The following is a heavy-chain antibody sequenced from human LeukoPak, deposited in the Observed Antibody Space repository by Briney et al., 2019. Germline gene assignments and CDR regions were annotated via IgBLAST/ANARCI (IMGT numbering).Heavy chain of an antibody. CDR2: IYYSGNT. J-gene: IGHJ4*02. CDR1: GGSISSSDYY. V-gene: IGHV4-39*01. Sequence: SETLSLTCTVSGGSISSSDYYWGWIRQPPGKGLEWIGSIYYSGNTYYNPSLKSRVTISVDTSKNQFSLRLSFVAAADTAVYYCARYPTAMVSFDYWGQGTLVTVSS. CDR3: ARYPTAMVSFDY. D-gene: IGHD5-18*01.